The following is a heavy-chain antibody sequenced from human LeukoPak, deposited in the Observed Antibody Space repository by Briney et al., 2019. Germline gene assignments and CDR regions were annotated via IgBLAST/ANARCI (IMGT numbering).Heavy chain of an antibody. V-gene: IGHV3-48*03. D-gene: IGHD3-10*01. CDR3: ASAADGFGFDY. CDR1: GFTFSSYE. Sequence: GGSLRLSCAASGFTFSSYEMNWVRQAPGKGLEWVSYISSSGSTIYYADSVKGRFTISRDNAKSSLYLQMNSLRAEDTAVYYCASAADGFGFDYWGQGTLVTVSS. CDR2: ISSSGSTI. J-gene: IGHJ4*02.